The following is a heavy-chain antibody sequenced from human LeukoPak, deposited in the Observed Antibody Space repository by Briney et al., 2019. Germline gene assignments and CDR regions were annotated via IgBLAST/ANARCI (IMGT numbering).Heavy chain of an antibody. Sequence: RGSGPTLVNPTQTLTLTCTFSGFSLSTSGMCVSWIRQPPGKALEWLARIDWDDDKYYSTSLKTRLTISKDTSKNQVVLTMTNMDPVDTATYYCARIGVAVAGTRYFDYWGQGTLVTVSS. V-gene: IGHV2-70*11. CDR1: GFSLSTSGMC. CDR2: IDWDDDK. CDR3: ARIGVAVAGTRYFDY. D-gene: IGHD6-19*01. J-gene: IGHJ4*02.